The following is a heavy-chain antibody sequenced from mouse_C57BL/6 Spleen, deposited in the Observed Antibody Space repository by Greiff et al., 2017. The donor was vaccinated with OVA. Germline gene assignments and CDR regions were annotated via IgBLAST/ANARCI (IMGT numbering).Heavy chain of an antibody. CDR3: ARKDYYGSSYFDY. CDR1: GYAFSSSW. V-gene: IGHV1-82*01. J-gene: IGHJ2*01. Sequence: VQLQQSGPELVKPGVSVKISCKASGYAFSSSWMNWVKQRPGKGLEWIGRIYPGDGDTNYNGKFKGKATLTADKSSSTAYMQLSSLTSEDSAVYFCARKDYYGSSYFDYWGQGTTLTVSS. D-gene: IGHD1-1*01. CDR2: IYPGDGDT.